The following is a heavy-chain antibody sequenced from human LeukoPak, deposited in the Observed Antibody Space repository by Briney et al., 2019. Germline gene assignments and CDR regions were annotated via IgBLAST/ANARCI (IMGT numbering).Heavy chain of an antibody. CDR1: GFTFSRYS. J-gene: IGHJ4*02. CDR3: ARDDGDYAHPVDY. V-gene: IGHV3-48*04. Sequence: GGSLRLSCAASGFTFSRYSMNWVRQAPGKGLEWVSYISISSPIYYADSVKGRFTISGDSAKNSLYLQMNSLRAEDTAVYYCARDDGDYAHPVDYWGQGTLVTVSS. CDR2: ISISSPI. D-gene: IGHD4-17*01.